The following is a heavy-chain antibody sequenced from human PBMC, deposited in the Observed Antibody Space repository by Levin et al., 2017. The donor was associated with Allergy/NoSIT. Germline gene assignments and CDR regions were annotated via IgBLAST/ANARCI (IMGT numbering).Heavy chain of an antibody. J-gene: IGHJ6*02. CDR2: ISGSGGST. D-gene: IGHD2-8*01. CDR3: AKDPGVGCTNGVCYTFSDYYYGMDV. Sequence: GESLKISCAASGFTFSSYAMSWVRQAPGKGLEWVSAISGSGGSTYYADSVKGRFTISRDNSKNTLYLLMNSLRAEDTAVYYCAKDPGVGCTNGVCYTFSDYYYGMDVWGQGTTVTVSS. V-gene: IGHV3-23*01. CDR1: GFTFSSYA.